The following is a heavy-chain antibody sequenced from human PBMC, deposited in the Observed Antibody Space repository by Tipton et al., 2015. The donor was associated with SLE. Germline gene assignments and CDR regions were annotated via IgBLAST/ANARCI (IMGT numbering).Heavy chain of an antibody. CDR3: ASRIAARSWFDP. D-gene: IGHD6-6*01. J-gene: IGHJ5*02. CDR1: GGSISSYY. V-gene: IGHV4-59*01. Sequence: TLSLTCTVSGGSISSYYWSWIRQPPGRGLEWIGYISYSGSPNYNPSLKSRVTISVDTSKNQFSLKLSSVTAADTAVYYCASRIAARSWFDPWGQGTLVTVSS. CDR2: ISYSGSP.